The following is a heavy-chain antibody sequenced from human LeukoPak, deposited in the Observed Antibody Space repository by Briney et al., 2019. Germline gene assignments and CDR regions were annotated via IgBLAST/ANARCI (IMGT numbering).Heavy chain of an antibody. CDR1: GGSISSGGYY. V-gene: IGHV4-31*03. Sequence: SETLSLTCTVSGGSISSGGYYWSWIRQHPGKGLEWIGYIYYSGSTYYNPSLKSRVTISVDTSKNQFSLKLSSVTAADTAVYYCARGGSSSWSLYYMDVWGKGTTVTVSS. D-gene: IGHD6-13*01. J-gene: IGHJ6*03. CDR2: IYYSGST. CDR3: ARGGSSSWSLYYMDV.